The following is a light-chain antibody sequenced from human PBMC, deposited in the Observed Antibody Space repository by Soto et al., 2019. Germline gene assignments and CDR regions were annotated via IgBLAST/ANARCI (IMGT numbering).Light chain of an antibody. CDR2: DAS. J-gene: IGKJ1*01. V-gene: IGKV1-5*01. Sequence: DIQMTQSPSTLSASVGDRVTITCRASQSVSAWLAWYQQKPGKAPKLLIYDASSLASGVPSRFSGSGSGTGFTLTISSLQPDDFATYYCQQYNSYSVWTFGQGTKVDI. CDR3: QQYNSYSVWT. CDR1: QSVSAW.